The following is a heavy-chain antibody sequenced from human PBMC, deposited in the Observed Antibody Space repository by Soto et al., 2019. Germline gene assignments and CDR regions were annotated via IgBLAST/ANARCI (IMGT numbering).Heavy chain of an antibody. CDR3: AKGTYGDYVRGDAFDV. D-gene: IGHD4-17*01. CDR2: ISGSGIST. V-gene: IGHV3-23*01. CDR1: GFTLRVYG. Sequence: GSLRLSCAASGFTLRVYGMSWVRQAPGKGLEWVSAISGSGISTYYTDSVKGRLTISRDNSGNMLFLQMNSLRAEDTAVYYCAKGTYGDYVRGDAFDVWGQGTVVTVSS. J-gene: IGHJ3*01.